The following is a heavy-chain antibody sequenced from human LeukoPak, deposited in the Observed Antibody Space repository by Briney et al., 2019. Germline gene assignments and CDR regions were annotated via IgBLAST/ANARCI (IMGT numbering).Heavy chain of an antibody. J-gene: IGHJ5*02. V-gene: IGHV3-23*01. Sequence: PGGSRRLSCAGSGFTFSSYAMSWVRQAPGKGLEWVSAISGSGGSTYYADSVKGRFTISRDNAKNSLYLQMNSLRAEDTAVYYCARDRDIYGDYVAWFDPWGQGTLVTVSS. CDR3: ARDRDIYGDYVAWFDP. D-gene: IGHD4-17*01. CDR1: GFTFSSYA. CDR2: ISGSGGST.